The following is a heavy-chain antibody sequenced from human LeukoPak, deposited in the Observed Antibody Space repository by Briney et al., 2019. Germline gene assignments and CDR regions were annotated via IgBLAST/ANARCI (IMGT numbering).Heavy chain of an antibody. CDR1: GGTFSSYA. Sequence: SVKVSCKASGGTFSSYAISWVRQAPGQGLEWMGGIIPIFGTANYAQKFQGRVTITTDESTSTAYMELSSLRSEDTAVYYCARKDGYTLGGAFDIWGHGTMVTVSS. V-gene: IGHV1-69*05. D-gene: IGHD5-24*01. CDR2: IIPIFGTA. J-gene: IGHJ3*02. CDR3: ARKDGYTLGGAFDI.